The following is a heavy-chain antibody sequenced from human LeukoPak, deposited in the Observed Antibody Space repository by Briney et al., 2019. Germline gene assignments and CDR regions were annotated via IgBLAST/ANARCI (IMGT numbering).Heavy chain of an antibody. J-gene: IGHJ3*02. CDR2: IIPIFGTA. V-gene: IGHV1-69*06. D-gene: IGHD3-22*01. CDR3: ASHYDSSGYYYSAFDI. CDR1: GGTFSSYA. Sequence: SVNVSCKASGGTFSSYAISWVRQAPGQGLEWMGGIIPIFGTANYAQKFQGRVTITADKSTSTAYMELSSLRSEDTAVYYCASHYDSSGYYYSAFDIWGQGTMVTVSS.